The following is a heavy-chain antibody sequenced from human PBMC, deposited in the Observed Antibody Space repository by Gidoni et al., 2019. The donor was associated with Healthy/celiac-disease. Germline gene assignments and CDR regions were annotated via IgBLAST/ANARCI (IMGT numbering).Heavy chain of an antibody. CDR3: ARVSGIAVAGRGDY. CDR2: ISYDGSNK. J-gene: IGHJ4*02. CDR1: GFTFSSYA. D-gene: IGHD6-19*01. Sequence: QVQLVESGGGVVQPGRSLRLPCAASGFTFSSYAMHWVRQAPGKGLEWVAVISYDGSNKYYADSVKGRVTISRDNSKNTLYLQMNSLRAEDTAVYYCARVSGIAVAGRGDYWGQGTLVTVSS. V-gene: IGHV3-30*01.